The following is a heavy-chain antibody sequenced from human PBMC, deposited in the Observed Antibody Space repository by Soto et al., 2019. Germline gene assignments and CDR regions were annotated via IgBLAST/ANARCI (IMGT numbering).Heavy chain of an antibody. Sequence: EVQLVESGGGLVKPGGSLRLSCAASGFTFSNAWMNWVRQAPGKGLEWVARIKSKTDGGTTDYAAPVKGRLTISRDDSKNTLYLKMNSLKTEDRAVYYCTTTVAGPGTGDYWGQGTLVTVSS. CDR3: TTTVAGPGTGDY. D-gene: IGHD6-19*01. J-gene: IGHJ4*02. V-gene: IGHV3-15*07. CDR2: IKSKTDGGTT. CDR1: GFTFSNAW.